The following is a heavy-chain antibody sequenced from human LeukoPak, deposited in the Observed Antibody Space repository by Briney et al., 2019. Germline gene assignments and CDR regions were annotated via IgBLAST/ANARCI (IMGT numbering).Heavy chain of an antibody. CDR3: AREGCSGGSCYSFWFDP. Sequence: GGSLRLSCAASGFTFSSYWMSWVRQAPGKGLEWVANIKQGGSEEYYVDSVKGRFTISRDNAKNSLYLQMNSLRAEDTAVYYCAREGCSGGSCYSFWFDPWGQGTLVTVSS. CDR2: IKQGGSEE. V-gene: IGHV3-7*01. J-gene: IGHJ5*02. D-gene: IGHD2-15*01. CDR1: GFTFSSYW.